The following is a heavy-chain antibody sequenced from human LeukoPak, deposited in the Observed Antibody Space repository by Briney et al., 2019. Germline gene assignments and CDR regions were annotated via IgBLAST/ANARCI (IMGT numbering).Heavy chain of an antibody. CDR2: ISGDGATT. V-gene: IGHV3-43*02. CDR3: AKARRTGTHYSDFDY. CDR1: GFTLDEYA. Sequence: GGSLRLSCARSGFTLDEYAMYWVRQAPGTSLDWVSLISGDGATTSYADSVKGRFTVSRDNSENSLHLQMESLRPEDTALYYCAKARRTGTHYSDFDYWGQGTLVTVSS. D-gene: IGHD3/OR15-3a*01. J-gene: IGHJ4*02.